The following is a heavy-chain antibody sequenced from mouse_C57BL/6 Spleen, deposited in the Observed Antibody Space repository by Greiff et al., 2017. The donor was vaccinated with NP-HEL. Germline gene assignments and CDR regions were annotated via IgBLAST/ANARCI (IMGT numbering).Heavy chain of an antibody. D-gene: IGHD1-1*02. J-gene: IGHJ4*01. Sequence: EVKLVESGGGLVKPGGSLKLSCAASGFTFSDYGMHWVRQAPEKGLEWVAYISSGSSTIYYADTVKGRFTISRDNAKNTLFLQMTSLRSEDTAMYYCARMVYYAMDYWGQGTSVTVSS. V-gene: IGHV5-17*01. CDR2: ISSGSSTI. CDR3: ARMVYYAMDY. CDR1: GFTFSDYG.